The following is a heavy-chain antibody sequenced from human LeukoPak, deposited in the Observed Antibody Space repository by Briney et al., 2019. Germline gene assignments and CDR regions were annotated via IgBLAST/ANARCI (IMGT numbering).Heavy chain of an antibody. V-gene: IGHV1-8*01. CDR2: MNPNSGNT. J-gene: IGHJ4*02. D-gene: IGHD3-22*01. CDR1: GYTFTSYD. CDR3: ARVGYYYDSSGYYYSY. Sequence: APVKVSCKASGYTFTSYDINWVRQATGQGLEWMGWMNPNSGNTGYAQKFQGRVTMTRNTSISTAYMELSSLRSEDTAVYYCARVGYYYDSSGYYYSYWGQGTLVTVSS.